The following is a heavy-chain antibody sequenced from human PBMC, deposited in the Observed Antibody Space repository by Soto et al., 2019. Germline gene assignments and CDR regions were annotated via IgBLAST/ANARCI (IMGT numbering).Heavy chain of an antibody. CDR3: VSRIPSWVFDY. Sequence: LRLSCGASGLSVSDNYMGWVRQAPGRGLEWVSVMYAGGDTHYADSVKGRFTISRDKSENTLYLQMNSLRDEDTGVYFCVSRIPSWVFDYWGLGTLVTVS. V-gene: IGHV3-53*01. CDR1: GLSVSDNY. CDR2: MYAGGDT. D-gene: IGHD2-21*01. J-gene: IGHJ4*01.